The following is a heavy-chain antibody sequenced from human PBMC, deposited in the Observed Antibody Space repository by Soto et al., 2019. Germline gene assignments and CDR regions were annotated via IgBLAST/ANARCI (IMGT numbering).Heavy chain of an antibody. J-gene: IGHJ4*02. CDR3: ARVKATLYRHYYFDY. V-gene: IGHV4-30-4*01. CDR2: IFYTGST. D-gene: IGHD5-12*01. CDR1: GGTINSGDYF. Sequence: LSLTCSVSGGTINSGDYFWSWIRQPPGKGLEWIGSIFYTGSTYYSPSLKSRASMSMDTSKSLFSLRLRSLTAADTAVYFCARVKATLYRHYYFDYWGQGTPVTVSS.